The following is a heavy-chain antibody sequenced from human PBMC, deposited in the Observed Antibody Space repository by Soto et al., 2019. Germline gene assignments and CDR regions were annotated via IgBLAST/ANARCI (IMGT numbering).Heavy chain of an antibody. CDR2: ISSSSYI. J-gene: IGHJ3*02. CDR1: GFTFSSYS. V-gene: IGHV3-21*01. D-gene: IGHD7-27*01. CDR3: ARALTGDRAFDI. Sequence: GGSLRLSCAASGFTFSSYSMNWVRQAPGKGLEWVSSISSSSYIYYADSVKGRFTISRDNAKNSLYLQMNSLRAEDTAVYYCARALTGDRAFDIWGQGTMVTVSS.